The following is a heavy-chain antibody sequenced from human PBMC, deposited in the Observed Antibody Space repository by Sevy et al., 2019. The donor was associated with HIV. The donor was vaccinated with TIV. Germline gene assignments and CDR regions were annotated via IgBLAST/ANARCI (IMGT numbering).Heavy chain of an antibody. V-gene: IGHV1-8*01. CDR1: GYTFTSYD. CDR2: MNPNSGNT. D-gene: IGHD6-13*01. CDR3: ARLSSSKNRYYYYSMDV. Sequence: ASVKVSCKASGYTFTSYDINWVRQATGQGLEWMGWMNPNSGNTGYAQKFQGRVTMTRNTSISTAYMELSSLRSEDTAVYYCARLSSSKNRYYYYSMDVWGQGTTVTVSS. J-gene: IGHJ6*02.